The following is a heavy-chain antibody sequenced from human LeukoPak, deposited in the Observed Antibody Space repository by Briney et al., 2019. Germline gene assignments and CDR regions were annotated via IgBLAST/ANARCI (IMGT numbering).Heavy chain of an antibody. D-gene: IGHD4-17*01. Sequence: GGSLRLSCAASGFTFNNYGMHWVRQAPGKGLEWVAFIRYNGNNQYYADSVKGRFTISRDNSKNSLYLQMNSLRAEDTAVYYCARSYGDYVPPNYFDYWGQGTLVTVSS. CDR3: ARSYGDYVPPNYFDY. J-gene: IGHJ4*02. CDR2: IRYNGNNQ. V-gene: IGHV3-30*02. CDR1: GFTFNNYG.